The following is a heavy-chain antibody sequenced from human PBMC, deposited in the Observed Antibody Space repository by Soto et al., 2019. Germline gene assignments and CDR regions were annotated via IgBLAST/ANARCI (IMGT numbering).Heavy chain of an antibody. CDR1: GFTFSSYG. D-gene: IGHD1-26*01. CDR2: ISYDGSNK. J-gene: IGHJ6*02. Sequence: GGSLRLSCAASGFTFSSYGMHWVRQAPGKGLGWVAVISYDGSNKYYADSVKGRFTISRDNSKNTLYLQMNSLRAEDTAVYYCAKDRYGRASGSYRYYYYYGMDVWGQGTTVTVSS. V-gene: IGHV3-30*18. CDR3: AKDRYGRASGSYRYYYYYGMDV.